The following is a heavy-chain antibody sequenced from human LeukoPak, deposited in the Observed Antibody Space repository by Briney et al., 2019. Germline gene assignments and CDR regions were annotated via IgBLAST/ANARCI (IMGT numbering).Heavy chain of an antibody. CDR1: GGSFSGYY. J-gene: IGHJ4*02. V-gene: IGHV4-34*01. D-gene: IGHD2-2*01. CDR3: ARIGSTLTFDY. CDR2: INHSRST. Sequence: SETLSLTCAVYGGSFSGYYWSWIRQPPGKGLEWIGEINHSRSTNYNPSLKSRVTISVDTSKNQFSLKLSSVTAADTAVYYCARIGSTLTFDYWGQGTLVTVSS.